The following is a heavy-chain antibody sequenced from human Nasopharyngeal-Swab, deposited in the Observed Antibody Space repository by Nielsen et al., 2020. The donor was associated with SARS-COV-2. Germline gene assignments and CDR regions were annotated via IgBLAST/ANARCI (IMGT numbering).Heavy chain of an antibody. CDR2: IYYSGST. CDR3: ARAGGIVVVPAATQLRRFDY. D-gene: IGHD2-2*01. Sequence: RQAPGKGLEWIGSIYYSGSTYYNPSLKSRVTISVDTSKNQFSLKLSSVTAADTAVYYCARAGGIVVVPAATQLRRFDYWGQGTPVTVSS. V-gene: IGHV4-39*01. J-gene: IGHJ4*02.